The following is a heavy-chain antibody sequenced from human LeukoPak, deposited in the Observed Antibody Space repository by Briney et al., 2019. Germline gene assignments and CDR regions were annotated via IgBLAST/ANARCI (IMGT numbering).Heavy chain of an antibody. J-gene: IGHJ3*02. CDR2: ISDIGSI. CDR3: AKHRELWSAPAPFDI. D-gene: IGHD3-16*01. Sequence: SETLSLTCTVSGGSISSYYWSWIRQPPGKGLEWIAYISDIGSINYNPSLKSRVTISLDTSKNQFSLKLSSVTAADTAIYYCAKHRELWSAPAPFDIWGQGTMVTVSS. CDR1: GGSISSYY. V-gene: IGHV4-59*08.